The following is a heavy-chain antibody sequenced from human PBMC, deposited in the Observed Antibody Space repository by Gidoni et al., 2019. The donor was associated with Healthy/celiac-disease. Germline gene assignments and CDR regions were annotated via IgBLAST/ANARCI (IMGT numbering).Heavy chain of an antibody. CDR1: GFTVSSNY. J-gene: IGHJ4*02. D-gene: IGHD5-18*01. CDR3: ARDPGGYSYGLPAEN. CDR2: IYSGGST. V-gene: IGHV3-66*01. Sequence: EVQLVESGGGLVQPGGSLRLSCAASGFTVSSNYMSWVRQAPGKGLEWVSVIYSGGSTYYADSVKGRFTISRDNSKNTLYLQMNSLRAEDTAVYYCARDPGGYSYGLPAENWGQGTLVTVSS.